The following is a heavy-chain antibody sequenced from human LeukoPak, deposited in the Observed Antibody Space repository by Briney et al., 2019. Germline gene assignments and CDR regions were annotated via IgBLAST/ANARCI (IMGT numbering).Heavy chain of an antibody. Sequence: GGSLRLSCAASGVTFSSYAMTWVRQAPGKGLEWVSFISHTGGFTTYADSVKGRFTISRDNSKNTLYLQMNSLRAEDTAVYYCAKGTGTAPPHYFDYWGQGTLVSVSS. D-gene: IGHD1-1*01. V-gene: IGHV3-23*01. CDR2: ISHTGGFT. CDR3: AKGTGTAPPHYFDY. J-gene: IGHJ4*02. CDR1: GVTFSSYA.